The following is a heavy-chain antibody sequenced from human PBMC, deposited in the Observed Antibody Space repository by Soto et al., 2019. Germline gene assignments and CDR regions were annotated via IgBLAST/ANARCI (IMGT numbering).Heavy chain of an antibody. Sequence: SETLSLTCAVYGGSFSGYYWSWIRQPPGKGLEWIGEINHSGSTNYNPSLKSRVTISVDTSKNQFSLKLSSVTAADTAVYYCARGLSIAALYYGMDVWGQGITVNVSS. D-gene: IGHD6-6*01. V-gene: IGHV4-34*01. CDR3: ARGLSIAALYYGMDV. J-gene: IGHJ6*02. CDR2: INHSGST. CDR1: GGSFSGYY.